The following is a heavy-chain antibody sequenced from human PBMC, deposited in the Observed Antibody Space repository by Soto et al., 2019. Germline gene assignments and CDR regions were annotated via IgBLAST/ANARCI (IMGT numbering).Heavy chain of an antibody. D-gene: IGHD3-10*01. Sequence: SESLPLTCAVYGGSFSGYYWSWIRQPPGKGLEWIGEINHSGSTNYNPSLKSRVTISVDTSKNQFSLKLSSVTAADTAVYYCARMRRVCDKSRYYYYVMDFCGQGTTVSVSS. J-gene: IGHJ6*02. CDR3: ARMRRVCDKSRYYYYVMDF. CDR2: INHSGST. V-gene: IGHV4-34*01. CDR1: GGSFSGYY.